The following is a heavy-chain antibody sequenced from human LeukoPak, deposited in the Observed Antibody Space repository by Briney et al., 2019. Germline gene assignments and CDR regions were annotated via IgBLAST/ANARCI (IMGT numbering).Heavy chain of an antibody. D-gene: IGHD3-10*01. CDR3: AKSLGAGPTYYYYYMDV. V-gene: IGHV3-43D*03. Sequence: QTGGSLRLSCAASGFTFDDYAMHWVRQAPGKGLEWVSLISWDGGSTYYADSVKGRFTISRDNSKNSLYLQMNSLRAEDTALYYCAKSLGAGPTYYYYYMDVWGKGTTVTVSS. CDR2: ISWDGGST. CDR1: GFTFDDYA. J-gene: IGHJ6*03.